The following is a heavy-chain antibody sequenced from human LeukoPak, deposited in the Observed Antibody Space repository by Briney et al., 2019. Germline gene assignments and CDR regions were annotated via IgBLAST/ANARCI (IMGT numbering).Heavy chain of an antibody. J-gene: IGHJ3*01. CDR2: LSSGGTT. CDR3: ARGGDIVGATRSAFDF. Sequence: PGGSLRLSCAASGFTVSSNYMSWVRQAPGKGLEWVAVLSSGGTTYYADSVKGRFTISRDTSKNTLYLQMNGLRAEDTAIYYCARGGDIVGATRSAFDFWGQGTMVTVSS. V-gene: IGHV3-53*01. CDR1: GFTVSSNY. D-gene: IGHD1-26*01.